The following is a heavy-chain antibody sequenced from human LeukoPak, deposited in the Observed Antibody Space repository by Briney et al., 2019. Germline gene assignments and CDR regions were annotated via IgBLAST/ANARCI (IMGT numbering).Heavy chain of an antibody. CDR3: ARPLLRLGELSFYDY. Sequence: ASVKVSCKASGYTFTSYGISWVRQAPGQGLEWMGWISAYNGNTNYAQKFQGRVTMTRDTSISTAYMELSRLRSDDTAVYYCARPLLRLGELSFYDYWGQGTLVTVSS. J-gene: IGHJ4*02. V-gene: IGHV1-18*01. CDR2: ISAYNGNT. CDR1: GYTFTSYG. D-gene: IGHD3-16*02.